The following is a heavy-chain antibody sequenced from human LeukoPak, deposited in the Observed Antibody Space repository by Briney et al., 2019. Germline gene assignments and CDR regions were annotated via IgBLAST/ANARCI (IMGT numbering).Heavy chain of an antibody. CDR3: AHSRNELTPDY. CDR2: IYWDDDK. V-gene: IGHV2-5*02. J-gene: IGHJ4*02. CDR1: GYSISSGYYW. D-gene: IGHD1-1*01. Sequence: TLSLTCTVSGYSISSGYYWGWIRQPPGKALEWLALIYWDDDKRYSPSLKSRLTITKDTPKNQVVLTMTNMDPVDTATYYCAHSRNELTPDYWGQGTLVTVSS.